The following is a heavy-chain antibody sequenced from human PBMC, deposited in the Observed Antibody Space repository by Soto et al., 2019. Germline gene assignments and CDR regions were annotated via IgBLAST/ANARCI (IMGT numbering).Heavy chain of an antibody. V-gene: IGHV3-73*01. CDR2: IGSKPNNYAT. D-gene: IGHD2-8*01. J-gene: IGHJ4*01. Sequence: SCAASWSTFGGSAMHWVRQTSGKGLEWVGRIGSKPNNYATVYAASVKGRFTISKDASRNTVHLHMNSLRAEDTATYFCVSWVSAHFDYWGHGTPVTVSS. CDR1: WSTFGGSA. CDR3: VSWVSAHFDY.